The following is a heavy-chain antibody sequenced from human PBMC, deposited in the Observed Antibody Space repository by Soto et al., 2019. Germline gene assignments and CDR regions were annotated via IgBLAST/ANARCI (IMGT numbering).Heavy chain of an antibody. CDR2: INPSGGST. D-gene: IGHD3-9*01. CDR1: GYTFTSYY. CDR3: AREKDGLRYFDWLSPAIYSYGMDV. Sequence: ASVKVSCKASGYTFTSYYMHWVRQAPGQGLEWMGIINPSGGSTSYAQKFQGRVTMTRDTSTSTVYMELSSLRSEDTAVYYCAREKDGLRYFDWLSPAIYSYGMDVWGQGTTVTVSS. V-gene: IGHV1-46*01. J-gene: IGHJ6*02.